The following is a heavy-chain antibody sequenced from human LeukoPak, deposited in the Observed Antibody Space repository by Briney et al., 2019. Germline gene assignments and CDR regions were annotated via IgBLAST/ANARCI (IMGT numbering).Heavy chain of an antibody. V-gene: IGHV4-39*02. CDR2: IYNSGST. CDR3: ARAMMVVVYDAFDV. J-gene: IGHJ3*01. Sequence: KSSETLSLTCTVSGGSISSSSYYWGWVRQPPGTGLEWIGSIYNSGSTYYNPSLERRVTISTDTSKNHFSLKLTSVTAADTAVYYCARAMMVVVYDAFDVWGHGTMVTVSS. D-gene: IGHD3-22*01. CDR1: GGSISSSSYY.